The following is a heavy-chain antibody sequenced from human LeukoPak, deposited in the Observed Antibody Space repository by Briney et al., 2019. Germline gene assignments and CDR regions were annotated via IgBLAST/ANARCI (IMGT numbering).Heavy chain of an antibody. Sequence: GGSLRLSCAASGFTFSSYWMHWVRQAPGKGLVWVSRINSDGSSTTYADSSKGRFTISRDNAKNTLYPQMKSLRAEDKAASYCARDHLSSGSSPDYYYYYYMDVWGKGTTVTISS. CDR1: GFTFSSYW. CDR2: INSDGSST. D-gene: IGHD6-19*01. V-gene: IGHV3-74*01. CDR3: ARDHLSSGSSPDYYYYYYMDV. J-gene: IGHJ6*03.